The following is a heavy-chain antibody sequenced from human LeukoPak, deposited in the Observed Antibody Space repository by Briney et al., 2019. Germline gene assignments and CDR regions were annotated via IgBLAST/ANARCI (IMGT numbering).Heavy chain of an antibody. Sequence: PGRSLRLSCAASGFTFSSYSMNWVRQAPGKGLEWVSYISSSSSTIYYADSVKGRFTISRDNAKNSLYLQMNSLRAEDTAVYYCASRYCSSTSCYIGWGQGTLVTVSS. CDR3: ASRYCSSTSCYIG. CDR2: ISSSSSTI. J-gene: IGHJ4*02. V-gene: IGHV3-48*01. D-gene: IGHD2-2*02. CDR1: GFTFSSYS.